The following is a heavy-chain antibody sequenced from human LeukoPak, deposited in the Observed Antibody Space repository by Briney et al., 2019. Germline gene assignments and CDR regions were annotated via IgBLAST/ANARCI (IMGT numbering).Heavy chain of an antibody. CDR2: ISYDGSNK. Sequence: GRSLRLSCAASGFTFSSYAMHWVRQAPGKGLEWVAVISYDGSNKYYADSVKGRFTISRDNSKNTLYLQMNSLRAEDTAVYYCAKETEVVDIAMVTFAYWGQGILVTVSS. J-gene: IGHJ4*02. D-gene: IGHD5-18*01. CDR3: AKETEVVDIAMVTFAY. CDR1: GFTFSSYA. V-gene: IGHV3-30-3*02.